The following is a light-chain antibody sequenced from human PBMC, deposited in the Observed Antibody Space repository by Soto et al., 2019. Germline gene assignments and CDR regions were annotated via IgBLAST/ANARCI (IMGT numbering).Light chain of an antibody. CDR2: RVS. CDR1: QTITT. CDR3: QQYGNLPLT. Sequence: EIVLTQSPGTLSLSPGERATLSCRASQTITTLAWYQRKPGQAPRLLIYRVSSRATGVPDRFSGSGSGTDYTLTISRLEPEAFEVYYCQQYGNLPLTFGGGTKVDIK. V-gene: IGKV3-20*01. J-gene: IGKJ4*01.